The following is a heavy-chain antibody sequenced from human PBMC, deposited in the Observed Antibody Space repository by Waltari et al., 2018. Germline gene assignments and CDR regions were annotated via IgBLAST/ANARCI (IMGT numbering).Heavy chain of an antibody. CDR1: GDSMSSTDW. CDR3: ARDRGRGIYLDT. Sequence: QLQLQESGPGLVKPSGTLSLTCAVSGDSMSSTDWWCWVRQSPGKGLEWIGQVQRSGRTNYNPSVASRVTISGATATNQFSLKVTSATAADTAVYFCARDRGRGIYLDTWGQGTLVTVSP. J-gene: IGHJ5*02. D-gene: IGHD2-15*01. CDR2: VQRSGRT. V-gene: IGHV4-4*02.